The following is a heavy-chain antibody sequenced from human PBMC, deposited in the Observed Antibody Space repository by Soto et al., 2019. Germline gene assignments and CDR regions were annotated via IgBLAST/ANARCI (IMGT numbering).Heavy chain of an antibody. CDR1: GFTFSNYA. CDR2: VSSDGSSQ. V-gene: IGHV3-30-3*01. Sequence: QVQLVESGGGVVQPGRSLRLSCAASGFTFSNYALHWVRQAPGKGLEWVAVVSSDGSSQYCAVSVKGRFTISRDNSKNALYLQMSSVRGEDTVIYYCAGGAFDSWGQGTLVTVSS. J-gene: IGHJ4*02. CDR3: AGGAFDS.